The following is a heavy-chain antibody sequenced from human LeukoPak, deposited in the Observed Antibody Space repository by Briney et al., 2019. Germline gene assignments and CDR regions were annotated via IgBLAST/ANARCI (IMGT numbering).Heavy chain of an antibody. CDR3: ARGNYDFWSGYTPDYYYYYMDV. D-gene: IGHD3-3*01. Sequence: ASVKVSCKASGYTFTSYDINWVRQATGQGLEWMGWMNPNSGNTGYAQKFQGRVTMNRNTSIRTAYMELSSLRSEDTAVYYCARGNYDFWSGYTPDYYYYYMDVWGKGTTVTVSS. V-gene: IGHV1-8*01. CDR2: MNPNSGNT. CDR1: GYTFTSYD. J-gene: IGHJ6*03.